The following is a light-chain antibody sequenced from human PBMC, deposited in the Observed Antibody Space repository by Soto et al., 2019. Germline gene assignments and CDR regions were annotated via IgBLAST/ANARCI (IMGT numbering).Light chain of an antibody. CDR3: QQYNNWPTYT. V-gene: IGKV3-15*01. CDR2: GAS. Sequence: DILMTQSPATLSASPGERATLTCRASQIISSSLAWYQQKPGQAPRLLIYGASTRATGIPARFSGSGSGTEFTLTISSLQSEDFAVYYCQQYNNWPTYTFGQGTKLEIK. J-gene: IGKJ2*01. CDR1: QIISSS.